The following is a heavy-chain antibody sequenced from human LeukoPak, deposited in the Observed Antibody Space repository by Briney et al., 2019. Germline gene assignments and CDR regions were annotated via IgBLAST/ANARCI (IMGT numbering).Heavy chain of an antibody. CDR1: GGSISSSSYY. V-gene: IGHV4-39*01. CDR2: IYYSGST. D-gene: IGHD4-23*01. CDR3: ASDGKVTPSYYYYYMDV. J-gene: IGHJ6*03. Sequence: SETLSLTCTVSGGSISSSSYYWGWIRQPPGKGLEWIGSIYYSGSTYYNPSLKSRVTISVDTSKNQFSLKLSSVTAADTAVYYCASDGKVTPSYYYYYMDVWGKGTTVSVSS.